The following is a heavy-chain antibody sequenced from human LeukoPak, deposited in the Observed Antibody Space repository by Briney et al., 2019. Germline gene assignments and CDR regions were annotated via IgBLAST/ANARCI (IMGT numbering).Heavy chain of an antibody. CDR3: AREPYCGGDCYSNWFDP. V-gene: IGHV4-4*07. CDR2: IYTSGST. CDR1: GGSISSYY. D-gene: IGHD2-21*02. J-gene: IGHJ5*02. Sequence: SETLSLTCTVSGGSISSYYWSWIRQPAGKGLDWIGRIYTSGSTNYNPSLKSRVTMSVDTSMNQFSLKLSSVTAADTAVYYCAREPYCGGDCYSNWFDPWGQGTLVTVSS.